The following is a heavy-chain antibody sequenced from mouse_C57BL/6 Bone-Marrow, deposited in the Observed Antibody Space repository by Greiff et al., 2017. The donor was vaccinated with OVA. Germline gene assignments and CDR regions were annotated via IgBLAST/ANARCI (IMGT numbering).Heavy chain of an antibody. D-gene: IGHD1-1*01. CDR3: ARRGDYYGSSYWYFDV. CDR1: GYAFSSYW. J-gene: IGHJ1*03. CDR2: IYPGDGDT. V-gene: IGHV1-80*01. Sequence: QVQLQQSGAELVKPGASVKISCKASGYAFSSYWMNWVKQRPGKGLEWIGQIYPGDGDTNYNGKFKGKATLTAAKSSSTAYMQLSSLTSEDSAVYFCARRGDYYGSSYWYFDVWGTGTTVTVAS.